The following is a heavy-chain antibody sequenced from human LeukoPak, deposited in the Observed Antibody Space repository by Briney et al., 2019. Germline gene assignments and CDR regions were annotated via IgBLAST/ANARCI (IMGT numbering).Heavy chain of an antibody. V-gene: IGHV1-8*01. J-gene: IGHJ1*01. CDR1: GYTFTSYD. CDR2: MNPNSGNT. D-gene: IGHD3-22*01. Sequence: GAAVKVSCKASGYTFTSYDINWVRQATGQGLKWMGWMNPNSGNTGYAQKFQGRVTMTRNTSISTAYMELSSLTSEDTAVYYCARGPDYYDSSGYYDEYFQHWGQGTLATVSS. CDR3: ARGPDYYDSSGYYDEYFQH.